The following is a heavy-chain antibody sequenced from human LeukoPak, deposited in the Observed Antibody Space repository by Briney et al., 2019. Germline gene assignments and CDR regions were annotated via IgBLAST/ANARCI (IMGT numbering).Heavy chain of an antibody. CDR2: IYRDGTST. D-gene: IGHD5-18*01. J-gene: IGHJ6*02. V-gene: IGHV3-74*01. Sequence: GGSLRLSCAASGFSFSRYWMHWVRQVPGKGVVWVSRIYRDGTSTTYADSVKGRFTISRDNAKNKVYLQMKSLRVEDTAVYYCAREDRFGYNYAYGLDVWGQGTTVTVSS. CDR3: AREDRFGYNYAYGLDV. CDR1: GFSFSRYW.